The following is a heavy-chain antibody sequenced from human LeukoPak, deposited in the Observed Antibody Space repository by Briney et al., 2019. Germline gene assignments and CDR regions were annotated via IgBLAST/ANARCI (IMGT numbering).Heavy chain of an antibody. CDR3: ARGRPPIAVAGYYYYYYMDV. CDR1: GGSFSGYY. J-gene: IGHJ6*03. CDR2: INHSGST. D-gene: IGHD6-19*01. V-gene: IGHV4-34*01. Sequence: SETLSLTCAVYGGSFSGYYWSWIRQPPGKGLEWIGEINHSGSTNYNPSLKSRVTISVDTSENQFSLKLSSVTAADTAVYYCARGRPPIAVAGYYYYYYMDVWGKGTTVTVSS.